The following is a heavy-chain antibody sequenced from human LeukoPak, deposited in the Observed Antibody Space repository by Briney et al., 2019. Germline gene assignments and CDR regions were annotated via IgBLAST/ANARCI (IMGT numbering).Heavy chain of an antibody. CDR1: GYSFNTFM. CDR2: VYPLDSET. D-gene: IGHD1-14*01. J-gene: IGHJ4*02. V-gene: IGHV5-51*01. Sequence: GESLKISCQTSGYSFNTFMIAWLRQAPGRGLEWMGLVYPLDSETRYGPSFQGQVTISADKSTSSAFLQWDSLKASDTAMYYCVRHNTGADYWGQGTLVTVSS. CDR3: VRHNTGADY.